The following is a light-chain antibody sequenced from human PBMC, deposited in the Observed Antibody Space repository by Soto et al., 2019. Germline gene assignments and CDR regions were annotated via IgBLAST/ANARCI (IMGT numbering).Light chain of an antibody. CDR2: GAY. J-gene: IGKJ5*01. V-gene: IGKV1D-12*01. CDR1: QGSGNW. CDR3: QQTNSFPIT. Sequence: DVQVTQSPSFVSASVGDRVTITCRASQGSGNWLAWYQQKPGAAPNLLISGAYHLESGVPARFSGSGLGTHFTFTIVSLQPEDSATYYCQQTNSFPITFGQGTRLEI.